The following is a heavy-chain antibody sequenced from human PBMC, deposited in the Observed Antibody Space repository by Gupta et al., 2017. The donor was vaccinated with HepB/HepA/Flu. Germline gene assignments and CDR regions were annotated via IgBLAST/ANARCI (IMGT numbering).Heavy chain of an antibody. CDR2: IYGSGRT. CDR1: RGSISHYF. Sequence: QVQLQESGPRLVKPSETLSLTCTVPRGSISHYFWSWIRQPAGKGLEWIGRIYGSGRTNFNPSLKSRLNMTVDTSKNQFSLRLESVTAADTAVYFCARTPRCSSDNCYYLYHMDIWGKGTTVTVSS. V-gene: IGHV4-4*07. D-gene: IGHD2-2*01. J-gene: IGHJ6*03. CDR3: ARTPRCSSDNCYYLYHMDI.